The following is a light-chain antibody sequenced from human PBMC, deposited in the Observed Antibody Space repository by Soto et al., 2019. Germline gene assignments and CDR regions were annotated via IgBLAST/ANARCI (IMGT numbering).Light chain of an antibody. CDR1: QSVRSSS. Sequence: IVLTQSPGTLSLSPGERATLSCRASQSVRSSSLAWYQQKPGQAPRLLIYGASSRATGIPVRFSGSGSGTDFTLTISRLEPEDFAVYYCQQYGSSPETFGQGTKVDIK. CDR2: GAS. CDR3: QQYGSSPET. V-gene: IGKV3-20*01. J-gene: IGKJ1*01.